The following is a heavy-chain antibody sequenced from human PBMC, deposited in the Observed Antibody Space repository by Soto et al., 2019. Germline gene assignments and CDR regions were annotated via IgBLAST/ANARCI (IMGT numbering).Heavy chain of an antibody. CDR3: ARVERGTATPVVDAFDL. D-gene: IGHD2-21*02. J-gene: IGHJ3*01. V-gene: IGHV4-34*01. CDR1: GGSVNSGNYY. CDR2: MSHSGGT. Sequence: QVQLQQWGAGLLKPSETLSLTCAVNGGSVNSGNYYWSWIRQPPGQGLEWIGEMSHSGGTHFNPSSKSRVTISVATSKNQCSLKMSSVTAADTALYYCARVERGTATPVVDAFDLWGPGTMVTVSS.